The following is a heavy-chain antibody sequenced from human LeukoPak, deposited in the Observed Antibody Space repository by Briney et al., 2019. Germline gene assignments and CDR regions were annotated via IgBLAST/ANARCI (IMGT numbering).Heavy chain of an antibody. CDR1: GYSFTSYW. Sequence: KVGESLKVSCKGSGYSFTSYWIGWVRQMPGKGLEWMGIIFPRDSDTRYSPSFQGQVTISADKSISVVYLQWSSLKASDTAMYYCAREGNGGNPLDYWGQGTLVTVSS. CDR2: IFPRDSDT. V-gene: IGHV5-51*01. CDR3: AREGNGGNPLDY. D-gene: IGHD4-23*01. J-gene: IGHJ4*02.